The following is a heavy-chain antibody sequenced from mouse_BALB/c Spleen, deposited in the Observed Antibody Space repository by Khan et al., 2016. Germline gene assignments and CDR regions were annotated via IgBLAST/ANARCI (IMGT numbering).Heavy chain of an antibody. CDR1: GYTFTKYG. Sequence: QIQLVQSGPELKKPGETVKISCKASGYTFTKYGMNWVKQAPGKGLKWMVWKKTYTAKPTYGDAFKGRFALPLEASARNAYLQINDLKNEDTATYFCARHVGYADWAYYFDYLGQGTTLTFSS. CDR3: ARHVGYADWAYYFDY. J-gene: IGHJ2*01. V-gene: IGHV9-3-1*01. CDR2: KKTYTAKP. D-gene: IGHD2-13*01.